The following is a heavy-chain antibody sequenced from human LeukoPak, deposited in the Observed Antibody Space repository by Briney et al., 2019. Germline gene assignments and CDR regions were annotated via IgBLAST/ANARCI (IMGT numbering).Heavy chain of an antibody. CDR3: ARTPSSGWFSSHFDY. J-gene: IGHJ4*02. CDR2: IYPGDSDT. CDR1: GYSFTSYW. V-gene: IGHV5-51*01. D-gene: IGHD6-19*01. Sequence: GGSLQISCQGSGYSFTSYWIGWVRQMPGKGLEWMGIIYPGDSDTRYSPSFQGQVTISADKSISTAYLQWSSLKASDTAMYYCARTPSSGWFSSHFDYWGQGTLVTVSS.